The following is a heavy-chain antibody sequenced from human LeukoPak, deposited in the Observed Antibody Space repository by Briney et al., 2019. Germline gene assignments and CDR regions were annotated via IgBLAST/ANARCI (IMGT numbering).Heavy chain of an antibody. Sequence: SETLSLTCAVYGGSFSGYYWSWIRQPPGKGLEWIGEINHSGSTNYNPSLKSRVTISVDTSKNQFSLKLSSVTAADTAVYYCARPHIAAGGFDPWGQGTPVTVSS. CDR1: GGSFSGYY. V-gene: IGHV4-34*01. CDR2: INHSGST. D-gene: IGHD6-13*01. J-gene: IGHJ5*02. CDR3: ARPHIAAGGFDP.